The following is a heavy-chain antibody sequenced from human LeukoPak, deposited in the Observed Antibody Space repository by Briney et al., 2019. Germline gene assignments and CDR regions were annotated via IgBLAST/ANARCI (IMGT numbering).Heavy chain of an antibody. CDR2: IYTSGSN. Sequence: SETLSLTCTVAGGSISSYYWSWLRQPGGKGLEWLGRIYTSGSNNYNPPLKSRVTMSVDTSKNQFSLKLSSVTAADTAVYYCARSGYSYGTSYYYYYYMDVWGKGTTVTVSS. J-gene: IGHJ6*03. CDR1: GGSISSYY. D-gene: IGHD5-18*01. CDR3: ARSGYSYGTSYYYYYYMDV. V-gene: IGHV4-4*07.